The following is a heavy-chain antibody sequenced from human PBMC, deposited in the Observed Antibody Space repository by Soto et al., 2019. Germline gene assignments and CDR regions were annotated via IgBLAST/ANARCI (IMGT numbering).Heavy chain of an antibody. CDR2: ISSTSSYI. D-gene: IGHD3-3*01. CDR3: ARAPPNRPGITDYDFWSGYYTNPY. V-gene: IGHV3-21*01. J-gene: IGHJ4*02. Sequence: GGSLILSCAASGFIFSSYTMNWVRQAPGKGLEWVSSISSTSSYIYYTDSVKGRFTISRDNSKNTLYLQMNSLRAEDTAVYYCARAPPNRPGITDYDFWSGYYTNPYWGQGTLVTVSS. CDR1: GFIFSSYT.